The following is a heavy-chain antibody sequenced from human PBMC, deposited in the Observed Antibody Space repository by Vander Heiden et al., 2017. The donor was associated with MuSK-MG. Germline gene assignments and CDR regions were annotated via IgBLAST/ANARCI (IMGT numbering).Heavy chain of an antibody. CDR1: GLTLGDYA. J-gene: IGHJ5*02. V-gene: IGHV3-49*03. CDR3: TRRSYTRWFDP. CDR2: IGRKAYGGTT. Sequence: EVQLVESGGGLVQPGRYLRLSCTASGLTLGDYAKGWFRQAPGKGLEWVGFIGRKAYGGTTEDAASVKGRFTISRDDAKSIAYLQMNRLKTEDTAVYYCTRRSYTRWFDPWGQGTLVTVSS. D-gene: IGHD1-26*01.